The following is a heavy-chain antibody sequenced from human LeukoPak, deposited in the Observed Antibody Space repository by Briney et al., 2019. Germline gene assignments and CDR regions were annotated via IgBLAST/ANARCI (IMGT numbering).Heavy chain of an antibody. Sequence: ASVKVSCKTSGYTFTYYYVHWVRQAPGQGLEWMGIIKPSGRGTTYAQKFQGRVTMTRDTPTSTVYMELSSLRSEDTAVYYCARQYSSGYFFLDYWGQGTLVAVSS. D-gene: IGHD6-25*01. CDR2: IKPSGRGT. J-gene: IGHJ4*02. V-gene: IGHV1-46*01. CDR1: GYTFTYYY. CDR3: ARQYSSGYFFLDY.